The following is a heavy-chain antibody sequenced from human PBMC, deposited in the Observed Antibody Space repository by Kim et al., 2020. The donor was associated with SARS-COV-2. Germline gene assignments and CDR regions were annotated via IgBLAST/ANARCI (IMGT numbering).Heavy chain of an antibody. D-gene: IGHD6-6*01. V-gene: IGHV1-2*06. J-gene: IGHJ4*02. CDR2: INPNSGGT. Sequence: ASVKVSCKASGYTFTGYYMHWVRQAPGQGLEWMGRINPNSGGTNYAQKFQGRVTMTRDRSISTAYMELSRLRSDDTAVYYCARTLSIAARPFDYWGQGTLVTVSS. CDR3: ARTLSIAARPFDY. CDR1: GYTFTGYY.